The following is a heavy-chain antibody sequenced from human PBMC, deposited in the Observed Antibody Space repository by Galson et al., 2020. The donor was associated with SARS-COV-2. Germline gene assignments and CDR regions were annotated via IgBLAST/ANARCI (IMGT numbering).Heavy chain of an antibody. J-gene: IGHJ4*02. V-gene: IGHV2-70*01. Sequence: SGPTLVQPTQPLTLTCTFSGFSLTTSGMGVTWIRQPPGQALEWLALIACDNDKYYSTSLKTRLTISGDTSKNQVFLTMTNMDPEDTATYYCARMADGYGGYDYGSSPFDYWGQGTLVTVSS. CDR2: IACDNDK. CDR1: GFSLTTSGMG. D-gene: IGHD5-12*01. CDR3: ARMADGYGGYDYGSSPFDY.